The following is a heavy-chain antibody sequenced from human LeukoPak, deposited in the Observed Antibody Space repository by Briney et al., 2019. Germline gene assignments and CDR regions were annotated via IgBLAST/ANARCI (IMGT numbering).Heavy chain of an antibody. J-gene: IGHJ4*02. CDR2: ISGSGGST. V-gene: IGHV3-23*01. Sequence: GGSLRLSCAASGFTFSSYAMSWVRQAPGKGLEWVSAISGSGGSTYYADSVKGRFTISRDNSKNTLYLQMNSLRAEDTAVYYCAKPYYYDSSGYYSPYYFDYWGQGTLVTVSP. D-gene: IGHD3-22*01. CDR1: GFTFSSYA. CDR3: AKPYYYDSSGYYSPYYFDY.